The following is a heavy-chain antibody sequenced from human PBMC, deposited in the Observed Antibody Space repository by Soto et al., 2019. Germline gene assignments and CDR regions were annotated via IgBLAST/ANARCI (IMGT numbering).Heavy chain of an antibody. J-gene: IGHJ4*02. CDR2: IWYEGSNK. V-gene: IGHV3-33*01. D-gene: IGHD3-16*02. CDR1: GFTFSSYG. CDR3: ARERGPFGGVIVQSRYFDY. Sequence: QVQLVESGGGVVQPGRSLRLSCAASGFTFSSYGMHWVRQAPGKGLEWVAVIWYEGSNKYYADSVKGRFTISRDNSKNTLYLQMNSLRAEDTAVYYCARERGPFGGVIVQSRYFDYWGQGTLVTVSS.